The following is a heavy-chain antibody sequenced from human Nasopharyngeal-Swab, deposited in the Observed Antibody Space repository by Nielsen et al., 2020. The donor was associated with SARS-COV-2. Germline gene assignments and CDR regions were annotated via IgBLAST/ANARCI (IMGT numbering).Heavy chain of an antibody. CDR1: GGSFSGYY. J-gene: IGHJ4*02. Sequence: SETLSLTCAVYGGSFSGYYWSWIRQPPGKGLEWIGEINHSGSTNYNPSLKSRVTISVDTSKNQFSLKLSSVTAADTAVYYCARGLRILYCNGGSCYSGFDYWGQGTLVTVSS. V-gene: IGHV4-34*01. CDR2: INHSGST. CDR3: ARGLRILYCNGGSCYSGFDY. D-gene: IGHD2-15*01.